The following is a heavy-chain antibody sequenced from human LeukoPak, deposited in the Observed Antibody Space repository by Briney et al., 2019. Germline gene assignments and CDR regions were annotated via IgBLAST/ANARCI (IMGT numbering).Heavy chain of an antibody. V-gene: IGHV4-39*02. D-gene: IGHD1-14*01. CDR1: GGSISSSSYY. CDR3: AREGGPYRPLDY. J-gene: IGHJ4*02. Sequence: SETLSLTCTVSGGSISSSSYYWGWIRQPPGKGLEWIGSIYYSGSTYYTPSLKSRVTISVDTSKNQFSLKLSSVTAADTAVFYCAREGGPYRPLDYSGQGILVTVSS. CDR2: IYYSGST.